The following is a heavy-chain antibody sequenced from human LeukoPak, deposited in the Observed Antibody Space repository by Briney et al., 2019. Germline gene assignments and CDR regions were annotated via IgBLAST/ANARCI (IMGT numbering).Heavy chain of an antibody. CDR2: IWYDGSNK. D-gene: IGHD3-22*01. CDR3: ARGLYDSSGYTYYFDY. CDR1: GFTFSSYG. Sequence: GGSLRLSCAASGFTFSSYGMHWVRQAPGKGLEGVAVIWYDGSNKYYADSVKGRFTISRDNSKNTLYLQMNSLRAEDTAVYYCARGLYDSSGYTYYFDYWGQGTLVTVSS. J-gene: IGHJ4*02. V-gene: IGHV3-33*01.